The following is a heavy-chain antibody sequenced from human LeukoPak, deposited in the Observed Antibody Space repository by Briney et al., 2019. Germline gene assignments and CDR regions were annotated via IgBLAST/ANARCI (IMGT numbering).Heavy chain of an antibody. D-gene: IGHD6-13*01. J-gene: IGHJ5*02. CDR3: AILTGIAAAA. CDR2: ISSRGGST. CDR1: GFTSSDYA. Sequence: GGSLRLSCIISGFTSSDYAMNWDRQAPGKGLEWVSGISSRGGSTYYADSVKGRFAISRDNAKNTLYLQMNSLRAEDTAMYYCAILTGIAAAAWGQGTLVTVSS. V-gene: IGHV3-23*01.